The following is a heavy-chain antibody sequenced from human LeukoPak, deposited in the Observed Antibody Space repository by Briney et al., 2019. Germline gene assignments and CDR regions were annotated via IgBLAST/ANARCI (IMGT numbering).Heavy chain of an antibody. CDR3: ARDLFDYCTNGVCPADDY. J-gene: IGHJ4*02. Sequence: GGSLRLPCAASGFTFSSYGMHWVRQAPGKGLEWVAVIWYDGSNKYYADSVKGRFTISRDNSKNTLYLQMNSLRAEDTAVYYCARDLFDYCTNGVCPADDYWGQGTLVTVSS. D-gene: IGHD2-8*01. CDR1: GFTFSSYG. V-gene: IGHV3-33*01. CDR2: IWYDGSNK.